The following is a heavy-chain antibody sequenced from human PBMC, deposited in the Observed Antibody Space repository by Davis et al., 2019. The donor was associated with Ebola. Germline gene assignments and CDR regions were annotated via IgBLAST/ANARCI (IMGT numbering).Heavy chain of an antibody. CDR3: ARAVAGSSWYGFDS. V-gene: IGHV3-7*03. D-gene: IGHD6-13*01. J-gene: IGHJ4*02. CDR1: GFTFSRYW. Sequence: GGSLRLSCVVSGFTFSRYWMTWVRQAPGKGLEWVANIKEDGREKHYVDSVKGRFTISRDNAKNSLSLQMNSLRVEDTAVYYCARAVAGSSWYGFDSWGQGTLVTVSS. CDR2: IKEDGREK.